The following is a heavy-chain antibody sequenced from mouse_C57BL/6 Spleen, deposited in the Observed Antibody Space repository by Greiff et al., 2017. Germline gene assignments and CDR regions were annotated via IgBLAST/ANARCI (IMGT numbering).Heavy chain of an antibody. J-gene: IGHJ2*01. Sequence: QVQLQQSGTELVKPGASVKLSCKASGYTFTSYWMHWVKQRPGQGLEWIGNINPSNGGTNYNEKFKSKATRTVDKSSSTAYMQLSSLTSEDSAVYYCARGGTGYYFDYWGQGTTLTVSS. CDR1: GYTFTSYW. D-gene: IGHD2-14*01. CDR2: INPSNGGT. CDR3: ARGGTGYYFDY. V-gene: IGHV1-53*01.